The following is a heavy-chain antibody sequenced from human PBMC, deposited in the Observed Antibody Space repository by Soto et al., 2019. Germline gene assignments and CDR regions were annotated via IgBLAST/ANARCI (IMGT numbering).Heavy chain of an antibody. Sequence: ASVKVSCKASGYTFTSYGISWVRQAPGQGLEWMGWINGYTGNTNYAQKFQGRVTMTTDTSTNTAYLDLWTLISDDTAVYYCARSWVTGKGGIDVWGQ. CDR1: GYTFTSYG. CDR2: INGYTGNT. J-gene: IGHJ6*02. V-gene: IGHV1-18*01. D-gene: IGHD3-16*01. CDR3: ARSWVTGKGGIDV.